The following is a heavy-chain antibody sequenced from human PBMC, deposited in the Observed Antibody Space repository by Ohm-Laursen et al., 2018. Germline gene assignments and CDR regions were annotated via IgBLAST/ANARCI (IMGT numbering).Heavy chain of an antibody. D-gene: IGHD1-14*01. Sequence: SLRLSCSASGFSFSAFEMNWIRQAPGKGLEWISYISSSGKTVNHVDSVKGRFTISRDNAKNSLYLQMNSLRAEDAAVYYCAKDLPGGYWGQGTLVTVSS. CDR1: GFSFSAFE. CDR3: AKDLPGGY. J-gene: IGHJ4*02. CDR2: ISSSGKTV. V-gene: IGHV3-48*03.